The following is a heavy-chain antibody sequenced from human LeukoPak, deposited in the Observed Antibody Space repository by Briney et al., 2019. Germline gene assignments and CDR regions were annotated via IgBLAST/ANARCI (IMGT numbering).Heavy chain of an antibody. CDR3: AKGTSYNWNDGWFDP. D-gene: IGHD1-20*01. CDR2: IRNDGTNK. CDR1: GVTFSGSG. V-gene: IGHV3-30*02. Sequence: GGSLRLSCAASGVTFSGSGMHWVRQAPGKGLEWVAFIRNDGTNKYYAESVEGRFTISRDNSKNTLYLQMNSLRADDTAVYYCAKGTSYNWNDGWFDPWGNGILVTVSS. J-gene: IGHJ5*02.